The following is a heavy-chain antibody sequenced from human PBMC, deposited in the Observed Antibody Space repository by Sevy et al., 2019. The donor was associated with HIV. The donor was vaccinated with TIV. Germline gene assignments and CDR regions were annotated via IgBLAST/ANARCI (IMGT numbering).Heavy chain of an antibody. J-gene: IGHJ5*02. V-gene: IGHV1-18*01. CDR1: GFVFLTYG. D-gene: IGHD3-9*01. CDR3: AIGPTALDDDDVLARQNWFDP. CDR2: ISAYNGNR. Sequence: ASVKVSCKVSGFVFLTYGITWVRQAPGQGLEWMGWISAYNGNRNYAQKLQGRVTMTTDTSTNTDTTTSYMELRSLRPDDTAVYYCAIGPTALDDDDVLARQNWFDPWGQGTLVTVSS.